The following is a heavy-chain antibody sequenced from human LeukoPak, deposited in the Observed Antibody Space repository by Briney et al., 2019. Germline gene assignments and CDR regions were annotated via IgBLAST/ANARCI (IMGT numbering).Heavy chain of an antibody. V-gene: IGHV3-11*01. D-gene: IGHD5-18*01. CDR2: ISSSGSTI. CDR3: ARDPVDTAIVPYYYYGMDV. Sequence: GGSLRLSCAASGFTFSDYYMSWIRQAPGKGLEWVSYISSSGSTIYYADSVKGRFTISRDNAKNSLYLQMNSLRAEDTAVYYCARDPVDTAIVPYYYYGMDVWGQGTTVTVSS. J-gene: IGHJ6*02. CDR1: GFTFSDYY.